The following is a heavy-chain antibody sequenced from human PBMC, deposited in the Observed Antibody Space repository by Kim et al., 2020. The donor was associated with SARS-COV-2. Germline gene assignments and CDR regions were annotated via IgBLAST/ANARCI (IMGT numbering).Heavy chain of an antibody. CDR2: IYSHGST. Sequence: GGSLRLSCAASGFSVSGDYMSWVRQAPGKGLEWVSVIYSHGSTYYADSVKGRFTISRDNFKNTVYLQMKSLRAEDTAVYYCARHDWFDPWGQGTLVTVS. V-gene: IGHV3-53*01. CDR1: GFSVSGDY. J-gene: IGHJ5*02. CDR3: ARHDWFDP.